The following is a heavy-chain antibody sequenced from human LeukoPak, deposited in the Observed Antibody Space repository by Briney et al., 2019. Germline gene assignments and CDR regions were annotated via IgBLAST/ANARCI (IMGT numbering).Heavy chain of an antibody. CDR3: ARGNYDYYDH. D-gene: IGHD1-7*01. J-gene: IGHJ4*02. V-gene: IGHV4-34*01. CDR2: INHSGST. Sequence: SETLSLTCAVYGGSFSGYHWSWIRQHPGKGLEWIGEINHSGSTNYNPSLKSRVTISVDTSKNQFSLKVSSVTAADTAVYYCARGNYDYYDHWGQGTLVTVSS. CDR1: GGSFSGYH.